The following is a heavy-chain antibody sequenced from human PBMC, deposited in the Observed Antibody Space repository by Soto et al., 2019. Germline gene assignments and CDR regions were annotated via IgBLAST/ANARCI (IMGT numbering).Heavy chain of an antibody. J-gene: IGHJ4*02. CDR1: GYTFTGYY. Sequence: ASVKVSYKASGYTFTGYYMHWVRQAPGQGLEWMGWINPNSGGTNYAQKFQGWVTMTRDTSISTAYMELSRLRSDDTAVYYCARASSRIAAARDPFDDRGQGTLVTVSS. CDR3: ARASSRIAAARDPFDD. CDR2: INPNSGGT. D-gene: IGHD6-13*01. V-gene: IGHV1-2*04.